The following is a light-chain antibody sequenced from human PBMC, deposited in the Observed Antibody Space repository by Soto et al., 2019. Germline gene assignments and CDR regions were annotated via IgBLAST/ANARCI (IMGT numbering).Light chain of an antibody. J-gene: IGKJ1*01. CDR3: QQYYSYPWT. V-gene: IGKV1-8*01. CDR2: AAS. Sequence: AIRMTQSPSSLSASTGDRVTITCRASQGISSYLAWYQQKPGKAPKLLIYAASTLQSGVPSRFRGSGSGTDFTLTIRCLQSEDFATYYCQQYYSYPWTFGQGTKVEIK. CDR1: QGISSY.